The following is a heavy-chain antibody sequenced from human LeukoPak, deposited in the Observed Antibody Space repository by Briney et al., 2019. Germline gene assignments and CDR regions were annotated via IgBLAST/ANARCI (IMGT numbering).Heavy chain of an antibody. CDR2: IYYSGST. V-gene: IGHV4-39*01. D-gene: IGHD2-2*01. CDR1: GGSISSSSYY. CDR3: ARQSCTDTSCTVFRWYFDL. J-gene: IGHJ2*01. Sequence: SETLSLTCTVSGGSISSSSYYWGWIRQPPGKGLEWIGSIYYSGSTYYNPSLKSRVTIFVDTSKNQFSLKVTSVTAADTAIYYCARQSCTDTSCTVFRWYFDLWGRGTLVTVSS.